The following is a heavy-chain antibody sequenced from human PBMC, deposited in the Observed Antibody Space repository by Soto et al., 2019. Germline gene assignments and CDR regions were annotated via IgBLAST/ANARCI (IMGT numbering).Heavy chain of an antibody. Sequence: GASVKVSCKASGYTFTSYDINWVRQATGQGLEWMGWMNPNSGNTSYAQKFQGRVTMTRNTSISTAYMELTRLTSDDTAVYYCARGSMVRGIISFDYWGQGTLVTVSS. D-gene: IGHD3-10*01. J-gene: IGHJ4*02. CDR1: GYTFTSYD. CDR3: ARGSMVRGIISFDY. V-gene: IGHV1-8*01. CDR2: MNPNSGNT.